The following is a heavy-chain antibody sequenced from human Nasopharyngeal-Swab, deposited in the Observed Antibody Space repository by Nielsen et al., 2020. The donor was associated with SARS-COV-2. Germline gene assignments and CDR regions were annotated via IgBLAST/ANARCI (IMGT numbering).Heavy chain of an antibody. CDR2: TYYRSKRYN. Sequence: WIRQSPSRGLEWLGRTYYRSKRYNDYAVSVKSRITINPDTSKNQFSLQLNSATPQDTAVYYCAREWGSSWHYWGQGTLVTVSS. CDR3: AREWGSSWHY. V-gene: IGHV6-1*01. J-gene: IGHJ4*02. D-gene: IGHD6-13*01.